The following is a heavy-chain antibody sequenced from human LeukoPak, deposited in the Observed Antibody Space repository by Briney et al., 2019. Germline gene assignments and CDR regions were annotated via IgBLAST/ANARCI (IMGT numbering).Heavy chain of an antibody. CDR2: IYYRGST. CDR3: ARDGGLGHCSSTSCPGDGMDV. V-gene: IGHV4-34*01. Sequence: SETLSLTCAVYGGSFSGYYWSWIRQPPGKGLEWIGSIYYRGSTYYNPSLKSRVTISVDKSKNQFSLKLSSVTAADTAVYHCARDGGLGHCSSTSCPGDGMDVWGQGTTVTVSS. J-gene: IGHJ6*02. CDR1: GGSFSGYY. D-gene: IGHD2-2*03.